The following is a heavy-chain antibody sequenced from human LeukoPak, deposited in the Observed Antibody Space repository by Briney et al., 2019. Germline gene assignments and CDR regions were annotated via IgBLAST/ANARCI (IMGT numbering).Heavy chain of an antibody. Sequence: SETLSLTCTVSGGSISSYFWSWIRQPPGKGLEWIGYIYYSGSTNYNPSLKSRVTISIDKSKTQFSLGLSSVTAADTAVYYCARGYYYFDYWGQGTLVTVSS. J-gene: IGHJ4*02. CDR2: IYYSGST. CDR3: ARGYYYFDY. CDR1: GGSISSYF. D-gene: IGHD2-15*01. V-gene: IGHV4-59*08.